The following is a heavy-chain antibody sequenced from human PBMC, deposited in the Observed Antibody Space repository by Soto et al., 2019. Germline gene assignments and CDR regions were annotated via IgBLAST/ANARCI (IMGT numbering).Heavy chain of an antibody. CDR3: AKGAVAGPADY. D-gene: IGHD6-19*01. CDR1: GFTFDDYA. Sequence: DVQLVESGGGLVQPGRSLRLSCAASGFTFDDYAMHWVRQAPGKGLEWVSGISWNSGSIGYADSVKGRFTISRDNAKNSLYLQMNSLRAEDTALYYCAKGAVAGPADYWGQGTLVTVSS. V-gene: IGHV3-9*01. J-gene: IGHJ4*02. CDR2: ISWNSGSI.